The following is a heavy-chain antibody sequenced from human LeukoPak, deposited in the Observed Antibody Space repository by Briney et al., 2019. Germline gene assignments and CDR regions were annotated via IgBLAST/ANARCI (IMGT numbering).Heavy chain of an antibody. CDR3: ATGPVRCSSTSCYAIFDY. CDR2: FDPEDGET. CDR1: GYTLTELS. J-gene: IGHJ4*02. D-gene: IGHD2-2*01. V-gene: IGHV1-24*01. Sequence: ASVKVSCKVSGYTLTELSMHWVRQAPGKGLEWMGGFDPEDGETIYAQKFQGRVTMTEDTSTDTAYMELSSLGSEDTAVYYCATGPVRCSSTSCYAIFDYWGQGTLVTVSS.